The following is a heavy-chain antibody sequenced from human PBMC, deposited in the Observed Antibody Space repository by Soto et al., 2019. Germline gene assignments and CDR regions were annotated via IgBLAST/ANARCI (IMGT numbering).Heavy chain of an antibody. CDR1: RFTFSSHG. Sequence: SLRLSSAASRFTFSSHGMHGVRQAPGKGLEWVAVISYDGSNKYYADSVKGRFTISRDNSKNTLYLQMNSLRAEDTAVYYCASHWGATVDYWGQGTLVTVSS. CDR2: ISYDGSNK. D-gene: IGHD1-26*01. V-gene: IGHV3-30*03. J-gene: IGHJ4*02. CDR3: ASHWGATVDY.